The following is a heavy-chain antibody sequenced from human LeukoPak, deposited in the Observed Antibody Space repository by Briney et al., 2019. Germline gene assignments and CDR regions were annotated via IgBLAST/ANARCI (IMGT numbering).Heavy chain of an antibody. CDR3: ARDQDMITFGGPDMERSYYYYCYMDV. CDR2: ISSSGST. J-gene: IGHJ6*03. CDR1: GDSISSGDYY. Sequence: PSETLSLTCTVSGDSISSGDYYWSWIRQPAGKGLEWIGRISSSGSTNYNPSLKSRVTMSVDTSKNQFSLKLSSVTAADTAVYYCARDQDMITFGGPDMERSYYYYCYMDVWGKGTTVTISS. V-gene: IGHV4-61*02. D-gene: IGHD3-16*01.